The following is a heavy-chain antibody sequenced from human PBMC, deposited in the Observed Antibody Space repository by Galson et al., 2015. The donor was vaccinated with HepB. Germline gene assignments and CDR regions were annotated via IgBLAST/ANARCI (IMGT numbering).Heavy chain of an antibody. CDR2: MNPNNGDT. J-gene: IGHJ3*02. V-gene: IGHV1-8*01. CDR3: ARLGCSGGSCYGIRAFDI. Sequence: SVKVSCKASGYTFSSYDINWVRQATGQGLEWMGWMNPNNGDTGYAQKFQGRVTMTRDTSISTAYMELSSLRSEDTALYYCARLGCSGGSCYGIRAFDIWGQGTMVTVSS. D-gene: IGHD2-15*01. CDR1: GYTFSSYD.